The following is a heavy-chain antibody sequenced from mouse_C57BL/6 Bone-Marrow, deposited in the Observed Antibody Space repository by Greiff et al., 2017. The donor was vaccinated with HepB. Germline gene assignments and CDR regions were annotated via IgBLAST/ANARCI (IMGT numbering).Heavy chain of an antibody. Sequence: LVESGAELVRPGTSVKVSCKASGYAFTNYLIEWVKQRPGQGLEWIGVINPGSGGTNYNEKFKGKATLTADKSSSTAYMQLSSLTSEDSAVYFCARSGWERGEKKFDYYAMDYWGQGTSVTVSS. J-gene: IGHJ4*01. V-gene: IGHV1-54*01. CDR2: INPGSGGT. CDR3: ARSGWERGEKKFDYYAMDY. CDR1: GYAFTNYL. D-gene: IGHD2-3*01.